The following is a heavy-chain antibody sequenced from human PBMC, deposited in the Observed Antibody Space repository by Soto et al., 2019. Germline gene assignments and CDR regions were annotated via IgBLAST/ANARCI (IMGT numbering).Heavy chain of an antibody. CDR2: IYWDDTK. D-gene: IGHD1-26*01. Sequence: QITLKESGPTLVKPTQTLTLTCTFSGFSLTTDRVGVGWIRQPPGKALEWLAVIYWDDTKTYRPSLKSRLTITKDTSKHQVALTMTDMDPVDTAPYYCAHAYGGRSLYWGQGTLVTVSS. CDR3: AHAYGGRSLY. CDR1: GFSLTTDRVG. V-gene: IGHV2-5*02. J-gene: IGHJ4*02.